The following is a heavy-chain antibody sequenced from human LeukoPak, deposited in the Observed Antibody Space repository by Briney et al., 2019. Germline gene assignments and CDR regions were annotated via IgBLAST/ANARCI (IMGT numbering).Heavy chain of an antibody. CDR2: IYHSGST. CDR3: ARGRATIFGVVNWFDP. Sequence: SETLSLTCAVSGGSISSSNWWSWVRQPPGKGLEWIGEIYHSGSTNYNPSLKSRVTISVDKSKNQFSLKLSSVTAADTAVYYCARGRATIFGVVNWFDPWGQGTLVTVSS. CDR1: GGSISSSNW. V-gene: IGHV4-4*02. J-gene: IGHJ5*02. D-gene: IGHD3-3*01.